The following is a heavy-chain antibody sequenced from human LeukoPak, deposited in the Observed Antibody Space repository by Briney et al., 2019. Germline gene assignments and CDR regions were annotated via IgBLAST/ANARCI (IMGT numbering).Heavy chain of an antibody. CDR3: AKDIDYGGAN. CDR1: GVTFSNYG. CDR2: ISYDGNNK. D-gene: IGHD4-23*01. J-gene: IGHJ4*02. Sequence: PGSSLRLSCAASGVTFSNYGMHWVRQAPGKGLDWVALISYDGNNKYYSDSMKGRFTISRDNSKNTLYLQMNSLRAEDTAVYYCAKDIDYGGANWGQGTLVIVSS. V-gene: IGHV3-30*18.